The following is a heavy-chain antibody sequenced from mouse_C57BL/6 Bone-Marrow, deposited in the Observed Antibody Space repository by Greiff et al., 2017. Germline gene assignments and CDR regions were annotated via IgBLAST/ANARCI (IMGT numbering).Heavy chain of an antibody. CDR3: TTRQLDHYYAMDY. V-gene: IGHV14-4*01. CDR1: GFNIKDDY. J-gene: IGHJ4*01. CDR2: IDPENGDT. D-gene: IGHD6-1*02. Sequence: DVKLQESGAELVRPGASVKLSCTASGFNIKDDYMHWVKQRPEQGLEWIGWIDPENGDTEYASKFQGKATITADTSSNTAYLQLSSLTSEDTAVYYCTTRQLDHYYAMDYWGQGTSVTVSS.